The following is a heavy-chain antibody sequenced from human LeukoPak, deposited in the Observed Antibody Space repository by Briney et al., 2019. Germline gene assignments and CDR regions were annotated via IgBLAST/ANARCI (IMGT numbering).Heavy chain of an antibody. CDR2: IYYSGST. V-gene: IGHV4-59*12. D-gene: IGHD2-21*02. Sequence: SETLSLTCTVSGDSISSYYWSWIRQPPGKGLEWIGYIYYSGSTNYNPSLKSRVTISVDRSKNQFSLKLSSVTAADTAVYYCARRQVTDYFDYWGQGTLVTVSS. J-gene: IGHJ4*02. CDR1: GDSISSYY. CDR3: ARRQVTDYFDY.